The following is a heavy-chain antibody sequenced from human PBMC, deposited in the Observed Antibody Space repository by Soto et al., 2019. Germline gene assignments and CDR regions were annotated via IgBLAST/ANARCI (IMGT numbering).Heavy chain of an antibody. CDR2: IIPIFGTA. D-gene: IGHD3-22*01. J-gene: IGHJ4*02. Sequence: GASVKVSCKASGGTFSSYAISWVRQAPGQGLEWMGGIIPIFGTADYAQKFQGRVTITADESTSTGNMELSSLRSEDTAVYYCASLYDSSGDYHRVLAYWGQGTLVTVSS. CDR1: GGTFSSYA. CDR3: ASLYDSSGDYHRVLAY. V-gene: IGHV1-69*13.